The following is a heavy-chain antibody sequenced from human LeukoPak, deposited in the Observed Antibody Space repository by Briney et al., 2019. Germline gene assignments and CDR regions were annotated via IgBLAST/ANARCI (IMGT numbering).Heavy chain of an antibody. CDR1: GGSISSSSYY. CDR3: ARTYNWNANDAFDI. V-gene: IGHV4-39*01. J-gene: IGHJ3*02. D-gene: IGHD1-1*01. CDR2: IYYSGST. Sequence: SETLSLTCTVSGGSISSSSYYWGWIRQPPGKGLEWIGSIYYSGSTYYNPSLKSRVTISVDTSKNQFSLKLSSVTAADTAVYYCARTYNWNANDAFDIWGQGTMVTVSS.